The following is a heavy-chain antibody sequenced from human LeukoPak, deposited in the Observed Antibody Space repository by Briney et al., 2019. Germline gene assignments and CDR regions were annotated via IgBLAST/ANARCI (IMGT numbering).Heavy chain of an antibody. V-gene: IGHV1-18*01. J-gene: IGHJ6*03. Sequence: ASVKVSCKASGYTFTSYGISWVRQAPGQGLEWMGWISAYNGNTNYAQKLQGRVTMTTDTSTSTAYMALRSLRSDDTAVYYCARGVITTYYYYYYMDVWGKGTTVTVSS. D-gene: IGHD3-22*01. CDR2: ISAYNGNT. CDR3: ARGVITTYYYYYYMDV. CDR1: GYTFTSYG.